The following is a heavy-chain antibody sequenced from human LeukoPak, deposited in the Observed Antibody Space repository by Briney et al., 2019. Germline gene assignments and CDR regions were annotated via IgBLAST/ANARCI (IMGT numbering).Heavy chain of an antibody. D-gene: IGHD2-2*01. V-gene: IGHV4-59*12. CDR2: IYYSGST. J-gene: IGHJ6*03. Sequence: SETLSLTCTVSGGSISSYYWSWIRQPPGKGLEWSGYIYYSGSTNYNPSLTSRGTMSVHTTKNQFSLKLSSVTAADTALYYRARGGEVPAALAGSYYYYYMDVWGKGTTVTVSS. CDR3: ARGGEVPAALAGSYYYYYMDV. CDR1: GGSISSYY.